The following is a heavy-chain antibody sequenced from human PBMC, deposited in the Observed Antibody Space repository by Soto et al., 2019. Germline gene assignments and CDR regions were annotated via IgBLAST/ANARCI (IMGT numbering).Heavy chain of an antibody. Sequence: PSETLSLACTVSGGSISSSSYYWGWIRQPPGKGLEWIGSIYYSGSTYYNPSLKSRVTISVDTSKNQFSLKLSSVTAADTAVYYCARHGGIAVAGPHYYYGMDVWGQGTTVTVSS. V-gene: IGHV4-39*01. CDR1: GGSISSSSYY. CDR2: IYYSGST. D-gene: IGHD6-19*01. CDR3: ARHGGIAVAGPHYYYGMDV. J-gene: IGHJ6*02.